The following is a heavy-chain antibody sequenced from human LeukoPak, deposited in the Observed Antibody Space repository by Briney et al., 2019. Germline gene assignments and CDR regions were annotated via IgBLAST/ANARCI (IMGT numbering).Heavy chain of an antibody. D-gene: IGHD3-22*01. CDR1: GFTFSSYS. Sequence: GGSLRLSCVASGFTFSSYSMNWVRQAPGKGLEWVSFISSSSNFIFYANSVKGRFTISRDNSKNALFLQMNSLRAEDTAIYYCVKGGFTYYDDWGQGTLVTVSS. CDR3: VKGGFTYYDD. V-gene: IGHV3-21*04. CDR2: ISSSSNFI. J-gene: IGHJ4*02.